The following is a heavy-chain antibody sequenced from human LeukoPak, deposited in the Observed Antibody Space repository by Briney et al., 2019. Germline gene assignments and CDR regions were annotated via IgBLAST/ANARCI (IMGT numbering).Heavy chain of an antibody. V-gene: IGHV3-23*01. J-gene: IGHJ6*02. CDR3: AKSSGGKDYYYGMDV. CDR1: GFTFSSYA. CDR2: ISGSGGST. Sequence: PGGSLRLSCAASGFTFSSYAMSWVRQAPGKGLEWVSAISGSGGSTYYADSVKGRVTISRDNSKNTLYLQMNSLRAEDTAVYYCAKSSGGKDYYYGMDVWGQGTTVTVSS. D-gene: IGHD6-19*01.